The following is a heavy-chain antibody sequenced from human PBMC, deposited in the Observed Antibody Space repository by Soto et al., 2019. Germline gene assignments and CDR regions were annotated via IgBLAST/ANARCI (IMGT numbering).Heavy chain of an antibody. CDR2: IYPGDSDT. D-gene: IGHD6-19*01. Sequence: PGESLKISCKGSGYSFTSYWIGWVRQMPGKGLEWMGIIYPGDSDTRYSPSFQGQVTISADKSISTAYLQWSSLKASDTAMYYCPRHPRAAVARTWSAPWGQGTLVPVSS. J-gene: IGHJ5*02. CDR1: GYSFTSYW. CDR3: PRHPRAAVARTWSAP. V-gene: IGHV5-51*01.